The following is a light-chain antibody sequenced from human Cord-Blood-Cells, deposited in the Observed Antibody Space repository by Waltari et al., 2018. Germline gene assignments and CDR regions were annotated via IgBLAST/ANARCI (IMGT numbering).Light chain of an antibody. CDR2: LNSDGSH. Sequence: QLVLTQSPSASASLGASVKLTCTLSSGHSSYAITWHQQQPEKGTRYLMKLNSDGSHSKGDGIPDRFSGPSSGAERYLTISSLQSEDEADYYCQTWGTGIVVFGGGTKLTVL. CDR1: SGHSSYA. V-gene: IGLV4-69*01. J-gene: IGLJ2*01. CDR3: QTWGTGIVV.